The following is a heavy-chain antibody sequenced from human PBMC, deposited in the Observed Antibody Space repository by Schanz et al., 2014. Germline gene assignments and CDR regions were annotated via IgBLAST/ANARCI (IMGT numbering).Heavy chain of an antibody. D-gene: IGHD3-3*02. V-gene: IGHV3-9*01. CDR3: TKDILPGGADV. J-gene: IGHJ6*02. CDR2: FSLDTDRI. CDR1: GLNFRQYA. Sequence: EVQLVDSGGVLVQPGRSLRLSCAGSGLNFRQYAIHWVRHAPGKGLEWVAGFSLDTDRIDYGDSVKGRFTVSWDNSKTSLYLQMNSLRPEDTALYYCTKDILPGGADVWGQGTTVTVSS.